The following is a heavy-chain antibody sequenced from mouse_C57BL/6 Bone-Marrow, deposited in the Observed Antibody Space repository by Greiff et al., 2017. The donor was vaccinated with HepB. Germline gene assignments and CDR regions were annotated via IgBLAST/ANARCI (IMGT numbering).Heavy chain of an antibody. CDR1: GYAFSSSW. V-gene: IGHV1-82*01. CDR3: ARSPFAY. J-gene: IGHJ3*01. CDR2: IYPGDGDT. Sequence: VKLMESGPELVKPGASVKISCKASGYAFSSSWMNWVKQRPGKGLEWIGRIYPGDGDTNYNGKFKGKATLTADKSSSTAYMQLSSLTSEDSAVYFCARSPFAYWGQGTLVTVSA.